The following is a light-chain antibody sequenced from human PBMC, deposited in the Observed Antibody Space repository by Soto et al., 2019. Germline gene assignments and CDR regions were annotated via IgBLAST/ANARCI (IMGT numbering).Light chain of an antibody. Sequence: QSALTQPASVSGSPGQSISISCTGTSSDVGGYNYVSWYQQYPGKAPKLMIYDVTNRPSGVSNRFSGSKSGNTASLTISGLQAEDEANYYCGSCTDASTVLFGGGTKVTVL. CDR3: GSCTDASTVL. CDR1: SSDVGGYNY. CDR2: DVT. J-gene: IGLJ2*01. V-gene: IGLV2-14*01.